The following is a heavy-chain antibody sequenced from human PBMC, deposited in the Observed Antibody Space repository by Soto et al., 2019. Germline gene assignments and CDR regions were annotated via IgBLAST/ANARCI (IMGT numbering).Heavy chain of an antibody. Sequence: GASVKVSCKASGGTFSSYAISWVRQAPGQGLEWMGGIIPIFGTANYAQKFQGRVTITADESTSTAYMELSSLRSEDTAVYYCASSVVAATSIYNWFGPWGQGTLVTVSS. CDR2: IIPIFGTA. CDR1: GGTFSSYA. CDR3: ASSVVAATSIYNWFGP. D-gene: IGHD2-15*01. J-gene: IGHJ5*02. V-gene: IGHV1-69*13.